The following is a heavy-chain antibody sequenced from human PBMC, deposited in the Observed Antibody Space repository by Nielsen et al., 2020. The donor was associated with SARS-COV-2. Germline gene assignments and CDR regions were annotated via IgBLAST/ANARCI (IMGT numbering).Heavy chain of an antibody. CDR2: IVGSGGST. CDR3: ARNLGADFDY. J-gene: IGHJ4*02. Sequence: GESLKISCAASGFTFSTYAMSWVRQAPGKGLEWVSGIVGSGGSTYYADSVKGRFTISRDNAKNSLYLQMRGLRAEDTAVYYCARNLGADFDYWGQGTLVTVSP. CDR1: GFTFSTYA. V-gene: IGHV3-23*01.